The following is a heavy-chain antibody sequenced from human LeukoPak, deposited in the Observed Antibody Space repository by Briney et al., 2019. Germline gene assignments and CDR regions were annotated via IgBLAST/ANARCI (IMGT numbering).Heavy chain of an antibody. J-gene: IGHJ4*02. Sequence: GGSLRLSCVGSGYSFDEYAMHWVRQAPGKGLEWVSGINWKSDKIGYADSVKGRFTISRDNSKNSLYLQMNSLRVEDTALYYCAKDRYCTSSSFPLDYWGQGTMVTVSS. V-gene: IGHV3-9*01. CDR1: GYSFDEYA. D-gene: IGHD2-2*01. CDR3: AKDRYCTSSSFPLDY. CDR2: INWKSDKI.